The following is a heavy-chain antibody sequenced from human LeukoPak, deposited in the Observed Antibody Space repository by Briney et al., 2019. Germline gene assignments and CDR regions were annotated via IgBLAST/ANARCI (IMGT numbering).Heavy chain of an antibody. CDR1: GFSFSTNW. J-gene: IGHJ4*02. D-gene: IGHD1-26*01. V-gene: IGHV5-51*01. CDR3: ARLTPGVGATAEY. CDR2: IYPADSDT. Sequence: RGESLKISCKGSGFSFSTNWIGWVRQMPGKGLEWMGIIYPADSDTRYNSSLQGQVTISADKSITTASLQWRSLKASDTATYYCARLTPGVGATAEYWGQGTPVTVPS.